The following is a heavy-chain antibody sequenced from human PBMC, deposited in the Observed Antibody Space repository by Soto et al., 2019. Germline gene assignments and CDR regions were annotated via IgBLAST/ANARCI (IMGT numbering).Heavy chain of an antibody. CDR2: ISAYNGNT. Sequence: QVQLVQSGAEVKKHGASVKVSCKASGYSVTSYGSRWVRQAPEQGLEWMGWISAYNGNTNYAQKLQGRVTMTTDTSTSTAYMDLRSLRSDDTAVYYCARDGGVQARFDPWGQGTLVTVSS. CDR1: GYSVTSYG. J-gene: IGHJ5*02. V-gene: IGHV1-18*01. D-gene: IGHD2-8*02. CDR3: ARDGGVQARFDP.